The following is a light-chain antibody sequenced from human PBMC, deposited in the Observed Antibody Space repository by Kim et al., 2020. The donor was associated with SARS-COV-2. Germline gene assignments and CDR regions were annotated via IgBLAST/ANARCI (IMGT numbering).Light chain of an antibody. Sequence: ELTQPPSASGTPGQRVTISCSGSSSNIGSNTVNWYQQLPGTAPKLLIYSNNQRPSGVPDRFSGSKSGTSASLAISGLQSEDESDYYCAAWDDSLRVFGTGTKVTVL. V-gene: IGLV1-44*01. J-gene: IGLJ1*01. CDR2: SNN. CDR3: AAWDDSLRV. CDR1: SSNIGSNT.